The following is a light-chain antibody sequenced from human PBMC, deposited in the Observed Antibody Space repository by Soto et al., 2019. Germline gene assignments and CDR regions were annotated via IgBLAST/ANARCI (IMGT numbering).Light chain of an antibody. J-gene: IGLJ1*01. Sequence: QSVLTQPASVSGSPGQSITISCTGTSSDVGGFNYVSWYQQHPGKAPKLMIYDVTNRPSGVSYRFSGSKSGNTASLTISGLQAEDDADYYCNSYTSSSTYVFGTGTKVTVL. CDR1: SSDVGGFNY. V-gene: IGLV2-14*03. CDR3: NSYTSSSTYV. CDR2: DVT.